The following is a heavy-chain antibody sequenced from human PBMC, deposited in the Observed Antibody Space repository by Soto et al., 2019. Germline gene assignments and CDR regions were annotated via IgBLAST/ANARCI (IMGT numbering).Heavy chain of an antibody. V-gene: IGHV4-30-4*01. CDR1: GGSISSGDYH. J-gene: IGHJ5*02. Sequence: SETLSLTCTVSGGSISSGDYHWSWIRQPPGKGLEWIGYIYYSGSTYYNPSLKSRVTISVDTSKNQFSLKLSSVTAADTAVYYCAREVVVVVAATLVPWFDPWGQGTLVTVSS. CDR2: IYYSGST. CDR3: AREVVVVVAATLVPWFDP. D-gene: IGHD2-15*01.